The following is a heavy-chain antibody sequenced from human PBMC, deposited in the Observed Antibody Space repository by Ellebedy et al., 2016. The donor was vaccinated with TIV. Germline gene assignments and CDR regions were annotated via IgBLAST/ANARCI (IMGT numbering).Heavy chain of an antibody. CDR1: GDSMSSSNLY. CDR3: AADRSISWYFF. D-gene: IGHD6-13*01. Sequence: MPSETLSLTCTVSGDSMSSSNLYWGRVRQAPGEGLQWIGSIYSTWNKYDNPSLESRVSMSIDTSKNQFSLKLTSVTAADTAVYYCAADRSISWYFFWGQGTLVTVSS. CDR2: IYSTWNK. J-gene: IGHJ4*02. V-gene: IGHV4-39*07.